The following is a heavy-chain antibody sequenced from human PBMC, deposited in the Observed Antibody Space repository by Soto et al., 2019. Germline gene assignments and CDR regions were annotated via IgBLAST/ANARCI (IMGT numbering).Heavy chain of an antibody. D-gene: IGHD2-2*01. CDR1: GYAFTDYY. CDR3: ATYCTDTSCYFYYSMDI. Sequence: QVQLVQSGAEVKKPGASVKVSCKASGYAFTDYYIHWVRQAPGQGLEWMGWINPKSGGTNSAEKFQGRVTMTRDTSIRTAYMELSRLRSDDTALYYCATYCTDTSCYFYYSMDIWGQGTTVTVSS. J-gene: IGHJ6*02. CDR2: INPKSGGT. V-gene: IGHV1-2*02.